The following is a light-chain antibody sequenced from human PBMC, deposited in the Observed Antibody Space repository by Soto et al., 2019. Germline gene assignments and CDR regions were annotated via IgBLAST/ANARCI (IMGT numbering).Light chain of an antibody. CDR2: LGS. CDR3: MQALQSPRT. J-gene: IGKJ1*01. CDR1: QSLLHSNGYNY. V-gene: IGKV2-28*01. Sequence: DIVMTQSPLSLPVTPGEPASISFRSSQSLLHSNGYNYLDWYLQKPGQSPQLLIYLGSNRSSGVPDRFSGSGSCTDLTLKISRVEAEDVGVYYCMQALQSPRTFGQGTKVEIK.